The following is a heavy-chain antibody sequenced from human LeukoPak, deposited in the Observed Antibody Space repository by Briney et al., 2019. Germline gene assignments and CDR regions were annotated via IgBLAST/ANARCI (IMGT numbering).Heavy chain of an antibody. V-gene: IGHV4-30-2*01. D-gene: IGHD5-18*01. CDR1: GGSISSGGYS. CDR2: IYHSQST. CDR3: ARGDSRPDY. J-gene: IGHJ4*02. Sequence: PSETLSLTCAVSGGSISSGGYSWSWIRQPPGKGLEWIGYIYHSQSTNYNPSLKSRVTISEGRSKNQFSLKLSSVTAADTAVYYCARGDSRPDYWGQGILVTVSS.